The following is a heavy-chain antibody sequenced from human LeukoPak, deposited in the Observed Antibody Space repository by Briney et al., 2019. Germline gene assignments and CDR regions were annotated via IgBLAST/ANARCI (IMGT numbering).Heavy chain of an antibody. D-gene: IGHD6-6*01. V-gene: IGHV3-74*03. CDR2: ISSDGSST. Sequence: AAGSLRLPCAASGFTFRNHWMHWVRQTPGKGLVWVSRISSDGSSTTYADSVKGRFTISRDNAKNTLYLQMNNLRAEDTAMYYCARDQRVTGRPDIDYWGQGTLVIVSS. CDR1: GFTFRNHW. J-gene: IGHJ4*02. CDR3: ARDQRVTGRPDIDY.